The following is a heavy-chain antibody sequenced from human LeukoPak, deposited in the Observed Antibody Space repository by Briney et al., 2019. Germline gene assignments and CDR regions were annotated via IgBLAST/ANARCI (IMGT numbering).Heavy chain of an antibody. CDR3: ARDLRSWYDILTGYYYYYYMDV. CDR1: GGTFSSYA. D-gene: IGHD3-9*01. J-gene: IGHJ6*03. Sequence: GASVKVSCKASGGTFSSYAISWVRQAPGQGLEWMGRIIPIFGTANYARKFQGRVTITTDESTSTAYMELSSLRSEDTAVYYCARDLRSWYDILTGYYYYYYMDVWGEGTTVTVSS. CDR2: IIPIFGTA. V-gene: IGHV1-69*05.